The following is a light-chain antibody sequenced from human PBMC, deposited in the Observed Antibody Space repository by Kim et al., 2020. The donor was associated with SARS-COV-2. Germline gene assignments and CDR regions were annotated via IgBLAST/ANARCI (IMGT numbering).Light chain of an antibody. CDR2: AAS. J-gene: IGKJ1*01. CDR3: LQHNSYPWT. Sequence: DIQMTQSPSSLSASVGDRVTITCRASQGIGNDLGWYQQKPGKAPKRLIYAASSLQSGVPSRFSGSGSGTEFTLTISSLQTEDFATYYCLQHNSYPWTFGQGTKVCIK. V-gene: IGKV1-17*01. CDR1: QGIGND.